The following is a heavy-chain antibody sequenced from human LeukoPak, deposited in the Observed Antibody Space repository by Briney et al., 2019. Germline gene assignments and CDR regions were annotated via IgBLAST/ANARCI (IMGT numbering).Heavy chain of an antibody. V-gene: IGHV4-59*12. J-gene: IGHJ3*02. D-gene: IGHD3-22*01. CDR1: GGSISSYY. CDR2: IYYSGST. Sequence: PSETLSLTCTVSGGSISSYYWSWIRQPPGKGLEWIGYIYYSGSTYYNPSLKSRVTISVDTSKNQFSLKLSSVTAADTAVYYCARDRIVVVLDRHDAFDIWGQGTMVTVSS. CDR3: ARDRIVVVLDRHDAFDI.